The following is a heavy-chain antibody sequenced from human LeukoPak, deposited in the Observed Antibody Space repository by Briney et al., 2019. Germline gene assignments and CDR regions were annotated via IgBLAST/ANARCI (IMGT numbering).Heavy chain of an antibody. V-gene: IGHV1-18*01. CDR3: ARRSNCGGDCSFDY. J-gene: IGHJ4*02. CDR2: ISAYNGNT. D-gene: IGHD2-21*02. CDR1: GYTFTSYG. Sequence: ASVKVSCKASGYTFTSYGINWVRQAPGQGLEWMGWISAYNGNTHYAQKLQGRVTMTTDTSTSPAYMGLSSLRSDDTAVYYCARRSNCGGDCSFDYWGQGTLVTVSS.